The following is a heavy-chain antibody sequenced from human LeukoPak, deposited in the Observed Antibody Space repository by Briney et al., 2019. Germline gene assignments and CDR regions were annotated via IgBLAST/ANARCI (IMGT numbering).Heavy chain of an antibody. Sequence: GASVKVSCKASGYTFTGYYTHWVRQAPGQGLEWMGWINPSGGTNYAQKFQGRVTMTRDTSISTAYMELSRLRSDDTAVYYCARDQRSCSGGSCYPGWFAPWGQGTLVTVSS. CDR3: ARDQRSCSGGSCYPGWFAP. J-gene: IGHJ5*02. CDR2: INPSGGT. CDR1: GYTFTGYY. D-gene: IGHD2-15*01. V-gene: IGHV1-2*02.